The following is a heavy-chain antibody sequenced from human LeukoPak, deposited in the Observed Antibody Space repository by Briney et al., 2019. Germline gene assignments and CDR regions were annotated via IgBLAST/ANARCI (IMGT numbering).Heavy chain of an antibody. CDR2: ISSSGSTI. CDR3: AREGDTVVVPAAGPFDY. V-gene: IGHV3-48*03. J-gene: IGHJ4*02. D-gene: IGHD2-2*01. Sequence: PGGSLRLSCAASGFTFSAYALHWVRQAPGKGLGWVSYISSSGSTIYYADSVKGRFTISRDNAKNSLYLQMNSLRAEDTAVYYCAREGDTVVVPAAGPFDYWGQGTLVTVSS. CDR1: GFTFSAYA.